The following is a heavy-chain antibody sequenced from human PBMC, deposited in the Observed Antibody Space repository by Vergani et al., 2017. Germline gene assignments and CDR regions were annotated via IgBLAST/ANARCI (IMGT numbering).Heavy chain of an antibody. CDR3: ARTVTTYHYYYGMDV. V-gene: IGHV5-10-1*01. CDR2: IDPSDSYT. J-gene: IGHJ6*02. Sequence: EVQLVQSGAEVKKPGESLRISCKGSGYSFTSYWISWVRQMPGKGLEWMGRIDPSDSYTNYSPSFQGHVTISADKSISTAYLQWSSLKASDTAMYYCARTVTTYHYYYGMDVWGQGTTVTVSS. CDR1: GYSFTSYW. D-gene: IGHD4-17*01.